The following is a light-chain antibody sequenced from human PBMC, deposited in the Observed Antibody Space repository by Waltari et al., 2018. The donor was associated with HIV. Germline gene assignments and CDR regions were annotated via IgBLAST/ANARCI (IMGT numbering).Light chain of an antibody. V-gene: IGLV2-23*02. CDR1: SSDVGSYNF. J-gene: IGLJ2*01. CDR2: EVN. Sequence: QSALTQPASVSGSPGQSITISCTGTSSDVGSYNFVSWYQHHPGKDPKLRIYEVNNRPSGVSNRCAASKSGNTASLTISGLQAEDEADYYCCSYVGSIAFRIFGVGTRLTVL. CDR3: CSYVGSIAFRI.